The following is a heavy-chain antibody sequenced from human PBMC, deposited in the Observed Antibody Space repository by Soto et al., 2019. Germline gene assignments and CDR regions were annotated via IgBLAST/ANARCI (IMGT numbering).Heavy chain of an antibody. D-gene: IGHD6-19*01. CDR3: ARDTSEWLVHALNYSYGRDV. V-gene: IGHV1-18*01. CDR2: ISAYNGNT. CDR1: GYTFTSYG. Sequence: QVQLVQSGAELKKPGASVKVSCKASGYTFTSYGISWVRQAPGQGLEWMGWISAYNGNTNYAQKLQGRVTMTTDTSTSTAYMELRSLRSDDTAVYYCARDTSEWLVHALNYSYGRDVWGQGTTVTVSS. J-gene: IGHJ6*02.